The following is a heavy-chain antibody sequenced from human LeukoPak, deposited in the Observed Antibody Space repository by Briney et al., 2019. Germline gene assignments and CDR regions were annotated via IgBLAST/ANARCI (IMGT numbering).Heavy chain of an antibody. V-gene: IGHV4-34*01. J-gene: IGHJ6*02. D-gene: IGHD6-19*01. CDR1: GGSFSGYY. Sequence: SETLSLTCADYGGSFSGYYWSWIRQPPGKGLEWIGEINHSGSTNYNPSLKSRATISVDTSKNQFSLKLSSVTAADTAVYYCARHLPAAAGTFYYYYGMDVWGQGTTVTVSS. CDR2: INHSGST. CDR3: ARHLPAAAGTFYYYYGMDV.